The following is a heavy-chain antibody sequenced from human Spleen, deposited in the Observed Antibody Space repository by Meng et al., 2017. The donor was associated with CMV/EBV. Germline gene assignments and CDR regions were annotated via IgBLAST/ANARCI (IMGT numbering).Heavy chain of an antibody. J-gene: IGHJ4*02. V-gene: IGHV4-61*08. CDR1: SGSVSGGGYY. CDR3: ARAVRSSHFDY. Sequence: TCTVSSGSVSGGGYYWSWIRQPPGKGLEWIGYIYYSGSTNYNSSLKSRVTISIDTSKNQFSLKLRSVTAADTAVYYCARAVRSSHFDYWGQGTLVTVSS. D-gene: IGHD4-17*01. CDR2: IYYSGST.